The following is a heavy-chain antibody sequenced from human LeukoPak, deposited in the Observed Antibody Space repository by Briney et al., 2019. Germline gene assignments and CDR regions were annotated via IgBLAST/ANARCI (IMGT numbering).Heavy chain of an antibody. V-gene: IGHV3-23*03. J-gene: IGHJ4*02. CDR1: GFTFSSYA. CDR3: ARRPGN. CDR2: IYSGGAI. Sequence: GGSLRFSCAASGFTFSSYAMSWVRQVPGKGLEWVSLIYSGGAIRYADSVKGRFTISRDSSKNTLFLQMNDLTVEDTARYYCARRPGNWGQGILVTVSS. D-gene: IGHD1-14*01.